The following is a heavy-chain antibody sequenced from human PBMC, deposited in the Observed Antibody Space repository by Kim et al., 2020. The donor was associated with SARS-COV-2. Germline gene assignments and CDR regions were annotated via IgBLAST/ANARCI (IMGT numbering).Heavy chain of an antibody. V-gene: IGHV5-10-1*01. CDR1: GYGFTSYY. J-gene: IGHJ4*02. CDR2: IDPSDSYT. Sequence: GESLKISCKASGYGFTSYYISWVRQMPGKGLEWMGRIDPSDSYTTYSPSFQGRVTISVDKSITTAYLHWSSLKASDTAIYYCARPTAVAGADFAYWGQGSLVTVSS. CDR3: ARPTAVAGADFAY. D-gene: IGHD6-19*01.